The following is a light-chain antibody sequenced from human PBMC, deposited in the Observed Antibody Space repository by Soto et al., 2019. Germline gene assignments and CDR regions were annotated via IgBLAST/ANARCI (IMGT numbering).Light chain of an antibody. CDR1: QSISSY. V-gene: IGKV1-39*01. J-gene: IGKJ3*01. CDR3: QQSYSTPLFT. CDR2: AAS. Sequence: DIQMTQSPSSLSASVGDRVTITCRASQSISSYLTWYQQKPGKAPKLLIYAASSLQSGVPSRFSGSGSVTDFTLTISSLQPDDFATYYCQQSYSTPLFTFGPGTKVDIK.